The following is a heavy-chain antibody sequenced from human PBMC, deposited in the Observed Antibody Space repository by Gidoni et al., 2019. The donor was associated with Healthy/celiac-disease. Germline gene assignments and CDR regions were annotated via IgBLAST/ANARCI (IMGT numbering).Heavy chain of an antibody. D-gene: IGHD3-3*01. J-gene: IGHJ6*02. Sequence: QLQLQESGPGLVKPSETLSLTCTVSGGSISSSSYYWGWIRPPPGKGLEWIGSIYYSGSTYYNPSLKSRVTISVDTSKNQFSLKLSSVTAADTAVYYCARLGEGPIRFLEWLSYAPPYGMDVWGQGTTVTVSS. CDR1: GGSISSSSYY. CDR3: ARLGEGPIRFLEWLSYAPPYGMDV. V-gene: IGHV4-39*01. CDR2: IYYSGST.